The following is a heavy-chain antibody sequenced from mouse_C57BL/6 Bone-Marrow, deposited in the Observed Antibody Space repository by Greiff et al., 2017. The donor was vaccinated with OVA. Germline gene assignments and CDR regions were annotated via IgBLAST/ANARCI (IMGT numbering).Heavy chain of an antibody. J-gene: IGHJ2*01. D-gene: IGHD3-2*02. CDR2: INPGSGGT. V-gene: IGHV1-54*01. Sequence: QVQLQQSGAELVRPGTSVKVSCKASGYAFTNYLIEWVKQRPGQGLEWIGVINPGSGGTNYNEKFKGKATLTADKSSSTAYMQLSSLTSEDSAVYFCARETAQAPDYFDYWGQGTTLTVSS. CDR1: GYAFTNYL. CDR3: ARETAQAPDYFDY.